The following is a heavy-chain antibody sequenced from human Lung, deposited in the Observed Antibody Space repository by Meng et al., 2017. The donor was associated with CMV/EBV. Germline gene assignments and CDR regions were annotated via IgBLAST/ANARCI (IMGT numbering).Heavy chain of an antibody. J-gene: IGHJ4*02. D-gene: IGHD3-3*01. CDR3: ASPPAEFLMDR. CDR1: GFTFSDYY. Sequence: SCAASGFTFSDYYMSWIRQAPGRGLEWVSYISSSGSTIYYADSVKDRFTISRDNAKNSLYLQMNSLRAEDTAVYYCASPPAEFLMDRGGQGTLVTVSS. V-gene: IGHV3-11*04. CDR2: ISSSGSTI.